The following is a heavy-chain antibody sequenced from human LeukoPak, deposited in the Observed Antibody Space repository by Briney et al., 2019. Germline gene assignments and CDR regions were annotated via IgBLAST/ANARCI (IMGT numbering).Heavy chain of an antibody. V-gene: IGHV4-59*08. CDR2: IHDRGFT. Sequence: PSETLSLTCTVSGDSINSYSWTWIRQPPGKGLEWIGYIHDRGFTYYNPSLKSRVTISVDTSKNQFSLKLSSVTAADTAVCYCASAVVVIRFDYWGQGTLVTVSS. J-gene: IGHJ4*02. D-gene: IGHD3-22*01. CDR3: ASAVVVIRFDY. CDR1: GDSINSYS.